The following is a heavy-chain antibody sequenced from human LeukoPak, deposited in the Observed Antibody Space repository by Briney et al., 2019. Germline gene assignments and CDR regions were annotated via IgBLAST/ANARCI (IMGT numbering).Heavy chain of an antibody. CDR1: GFTFRFYW. D-gene: IGHD1-26*01. J-gene: IGHJ3*02. Sequence: GGSLRLSCAASGFTFRFYWMSWVRQAPGKGLEWVANIKQDGSEKYYVDSVKGRLTISRDNAKNSLYLQMNSLRVEDTAVYYCTTEVLEGATDGTFDIWGQGTMVTVSS. CDR2: IKQDGSEK. V-gene: IGHV3-7*05. CDR3: TTEVLEGATDGTFDI.